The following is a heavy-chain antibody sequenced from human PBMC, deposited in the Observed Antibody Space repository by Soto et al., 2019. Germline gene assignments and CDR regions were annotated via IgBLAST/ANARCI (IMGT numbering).Heavy chain of an antibody. CDR1: GFIFSSYA. D-gene: IGHD6-6*01. Sequence: VGSVRLSCEASGFIFSSYAITWVRQAPGKGLEWVSTISGTGVNTYYADSVKGRFTVSRDNSKNTVWLQMNSLRAADSSVYYCAKDSVHNLYRTSSLEDCFGPWGQGTLVTVSS. V-gene: IGHV3-23*01. CDR2: ISGTGVNT. CDR3: AKDSVHNLYRTSSLEDCFGP. J-gene: IGHJ5*02.